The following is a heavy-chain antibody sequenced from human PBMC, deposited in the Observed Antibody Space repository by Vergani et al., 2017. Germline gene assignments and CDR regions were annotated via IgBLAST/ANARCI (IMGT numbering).Heavy chain of an antibody. CDR1: GYTFTGYY. D-gene: IGHD6-19*01. J-gene: IGHJ6*02. CDR2: INPNSGGT. Sequence: QVQLVQSGAEVKKPGASVKVSCKASGYTFTGYYMHWVRQAPGQGLEWMGWINPNSGGTNYAQKIQGRVTMTRDTSISTAYMELSRLRSDDTAVYYCAGSSGWYGGGMDVWGQGTTVTVSS. CDR3: AGSSGWYGGGMDV. V-gene: IGHV1-2*02.